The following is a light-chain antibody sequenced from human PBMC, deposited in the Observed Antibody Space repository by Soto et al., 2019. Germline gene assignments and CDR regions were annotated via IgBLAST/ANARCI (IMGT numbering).Light chain of an antibody. J-gene: IGKJ4*01. V-gene: IGKV3-15*01. CDR3: QQYNSWPLT. CDR1: QSVSSN. CDR2: GAS. Sequence: EIVMTQSPATLSVSPGERATLSCRASQSVSSNLAWYQQKPGQAPRVLIYGASTRATGIPARFSGSGSETEFTLTISSLQSEDFAVYYCQQYNSWPLTFGGGTKVEIK.